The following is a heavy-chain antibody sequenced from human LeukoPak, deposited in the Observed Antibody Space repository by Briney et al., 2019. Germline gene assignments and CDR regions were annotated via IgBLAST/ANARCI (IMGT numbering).Heavy chain of an antibody. CDR3: ARTDYYDSSGVDY. J-gene: IGHJ4*02. CDR2: INHSGST. V-gene: IGHV4-34*01. Sequence: PSETLSLTCAVYGGSFSGYYWSWIRQPPGKGLEWIGEINHSGSTNYNPSLKSRVTISVDTFKNQFSLKLSSVTAADTAVYYCARTDYYDSSGVDYWGQGTLVTVSS. D-gene: IGHD3-22*01. CDR1: GGSFSGYY.